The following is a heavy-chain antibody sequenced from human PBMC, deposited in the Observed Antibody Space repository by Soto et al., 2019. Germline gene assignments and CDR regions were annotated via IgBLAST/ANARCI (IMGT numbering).Heavy chain of an antibody. V-gene: IGHV3-43D*04. CDR2: ISWDGGST. CDR1: GFTFDDYA. CDR3: AKDIGGYYGSGSYLPFDYYYGMDV. Sequence: GGSLRLSCAASGFTFDDYAMHWVRQAPGKGLEWVSLISWDGGSTYYADSVKGRFTISRDNSKNSLYLQMNSLRAEDTALYYCAKDIGGYYGSGSYLPFDYYYGMDVWGQGTTVTVSS. J-gene: IGHJ6*02. D-gene: IGHD3-10*01.